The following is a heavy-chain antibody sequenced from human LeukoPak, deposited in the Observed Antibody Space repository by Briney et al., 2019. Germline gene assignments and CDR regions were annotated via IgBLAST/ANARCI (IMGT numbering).Heavy chain of an antibody. CDR2: IRYDGSNK. CDR1: GFTFSSYG. J-gene: IGHJ4*02. Sequence: PGGSLRLSCAASGFTFSSYGMHWVRQAPGKGLEWVAFIRYDGSNKYYADSVKGRFTISRDNSKNTLYLQMNSLRAEDTAVYYCAKDDPEWLLSYYFDYWGQGTLVTVSS. D-gene: IGHD3-3*01. CDR3: AKDDPEWLLSYYFDY. V-gene: IGHV3-30*02.